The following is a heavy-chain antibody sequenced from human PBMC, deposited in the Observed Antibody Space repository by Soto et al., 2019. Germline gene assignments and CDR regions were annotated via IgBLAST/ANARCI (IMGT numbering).Heavy chain of an antibody. CDR1: GFTFSSYW. D-gene: IGHD3-10*01. Sequence: GGSLRLSCAASGFTFSSYWMSWVRQAPGKGLEWVANIKQDGSEKYYVDSVKGRFTISRDNAKNSLYLQMNSRRAEDTAVYYCARSSPGVYYYYGMDVWGQGTTVTVSS. CDR2: IKQDGSEK. V-gene: IGHV3-7*05. J-gene: IGHJ6*02. CDR3: ARSSPGVYYYYGMDV.